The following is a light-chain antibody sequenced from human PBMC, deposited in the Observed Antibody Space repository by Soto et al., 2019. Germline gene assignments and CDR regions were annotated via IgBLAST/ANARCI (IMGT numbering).Light chain of an antibody. V-gene: IGLV4-60*02. CDR2: LEGSGSY. Sequence: QPVLTQSSSASASLGSSVKLTCTLSSGHSSYIIAWHQQQPGKAPRYLMKLEGSGSYNKGSGVPDRFSGSSSGADRYLTISHLQFEDKADYYCETWDSNTRVFGGGTKLTVL. CDR3: ETWDSNTRV. CDR1: SGHSSYI. J-gene: IGLJ3*02.